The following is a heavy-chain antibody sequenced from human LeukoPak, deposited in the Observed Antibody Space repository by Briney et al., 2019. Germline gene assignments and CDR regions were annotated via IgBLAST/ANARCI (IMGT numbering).Heavy chain of an antibody. CDR3: ARVITTVRGVHPPFGY. Sequence: ASVKVSCKASGYTFTSYDINWVRQATGQGLEWMGWMNPNSGNTGYAQKFQGRVTMTRNTSISTAYMELSSLRSEDTAVYYCARVITTVRGVHPPFGYWGQGTLVTVSS. V-gene: IGHV1-8*01. D-gene: IGHD3-10*01. CDR2: MNPNSGNT. J-gene: IGHJ4*02. CDR1: GYTFTSYD.